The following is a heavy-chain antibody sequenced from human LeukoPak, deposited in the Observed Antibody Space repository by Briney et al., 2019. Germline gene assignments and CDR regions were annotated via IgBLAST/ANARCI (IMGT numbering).Heavy chain of an antibody. D-gene: IGHD2-2*01. CDR3: AKGGWGVPTARGLDY. CDR1: GFTFSSYA. J-gene: IGHJ4*02. CDR2: ISSGSSGGVT. Sequence: GGSLRLSCAAPGFTFSSYAMSWVRQTPGKGLEWVSGISSGSSGGVTYYADSVKGRFTISRDNSKNTLYLQMDSLRAEDSAVFYCAKGGWGVPTARGLDYWGQGTLVTVS. V-gene: IGHV3-23*01.